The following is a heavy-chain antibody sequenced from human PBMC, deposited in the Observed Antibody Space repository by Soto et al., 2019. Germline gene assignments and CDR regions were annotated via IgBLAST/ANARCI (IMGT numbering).Heavy chain of an antibody. CDR1: GVSVSSGNW. J-gene: IGHJ4*02. Sequence: SETLSLTCAVSGVSVSSGNWWTWVRQSPQRGLEYIGEIFHDGTANYYPSFERRVAISVDTSKNQFSLKLTSVTAADTAIYFCARLVYDTRLNYMYFVFWRQGTLLTASS. CDR3: ARLVYDTRLNYMYFVF. CDR2: IFHDGTA. D-gene: IGHD3-10*01. V-gene: IGHV4-4*02.